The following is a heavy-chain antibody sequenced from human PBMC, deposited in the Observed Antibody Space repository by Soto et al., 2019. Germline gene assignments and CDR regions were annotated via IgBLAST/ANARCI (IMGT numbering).Heavy chain of an antibody. V-gene: IGHV3-53*02. CDR1: GLSVSDYH. Sequence: EVQLVETGGGLIQPGGSLRLSCAASGLSVSDYHMNWDRQAPGKGLEWVSVIYKNGSTYYVDSVKGRFTISRDTSKNMIYLQMNSLRAEDTAVYYCARQWAVRGQGTLVTVSS. CDR2: IYKNGST. D-gene: IGHD2-8*01. CDR3: ARQWAV. J-gene: IGHJ4*02.